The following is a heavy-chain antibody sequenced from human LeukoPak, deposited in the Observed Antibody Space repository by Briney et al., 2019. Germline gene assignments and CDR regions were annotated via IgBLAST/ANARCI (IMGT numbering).Heavy chain of an antibody. CDR1: GGSISSYY. D-gene: IGHD6-13*01. CDR2: IYYSGST. J-gene: IGHJ3*02. CDR3: ARDLAAAGTIDDAFDI. V-gene: IGHV4-59*01. Sequence: PSETLSLTCTVSGGSISSYYWSWIRQPPGKGLEWIGYIYYSGSTNYNPPPKSRVTISVDTSKNQFSLKLSSVTAADTAVYYCARDLAAAGTIDDAFDIWGQGTMVTVSS.